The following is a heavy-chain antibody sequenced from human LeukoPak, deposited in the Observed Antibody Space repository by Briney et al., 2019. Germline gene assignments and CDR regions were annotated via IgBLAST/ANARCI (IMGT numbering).Heavy chain of an antibody. CDR3: ATASAAHGWFGP. J-gene: IGHJ5*02. CDR1: GYTFTSYG. CDR2: ISGHNGDT. V-gene: IGHV1-18*01. D-gene: IGHD6-25*01. Sequence: ASVKVSCKASGYTFTSYGISWVRQAPGQGLEWLGWISGHNGDTKYAQKFQGRVFVTADTSTSTAYMDLTSLTSDDTAVYYCATASAAHGWFGPWGQGTLVTVSS.